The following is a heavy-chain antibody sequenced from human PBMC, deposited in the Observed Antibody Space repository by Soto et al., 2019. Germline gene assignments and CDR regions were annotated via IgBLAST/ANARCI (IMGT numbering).Heavy chain of an antibody. CDR3: ARATPAAPDTFDY. Sequence: GGSLRLSCAASGFTFSSYWMTWVRQAPGKGLEWVASIKQDGSEKYSVDSMKGRFTISRDNAKKSLYLQMNSLRAEDTAVYYCARATPAAPDTFDYWGQGTLVTAPQ. J-gene: IGHJ4*02. CDR1: GFTFSSYW. CDR2: IKQDGSEK. V-gene: IGHV3-7*01. D-gene: IGHD6-13*01.